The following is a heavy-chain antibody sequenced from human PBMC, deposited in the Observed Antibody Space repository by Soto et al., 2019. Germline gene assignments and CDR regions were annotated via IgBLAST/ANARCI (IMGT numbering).Heavy chain of an antibody. D-gene: IGHD6-13*01. CDR3: ARAAGIAAAGTKKPFDY. CDR2: ISYDGSNK. Sequence: GGSLRLSCAASGFTFSSYAMHWVRQAPGKGLEWVAVISYDGSNKYYADSVKGRFTISRDNSKNTLYLQMNSLRAEDTAVYYCARAAGIAAAGTKKPFDYWGQGT. J-gene: IGHJ4*02. CDR1: GFTFSSYA. V-gene: IGHV3-30-3*01.